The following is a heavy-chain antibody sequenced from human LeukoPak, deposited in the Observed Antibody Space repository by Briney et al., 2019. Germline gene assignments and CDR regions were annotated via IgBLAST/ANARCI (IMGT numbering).Heavy chain of an antibody. D-gene: IGHD6-13*01. Sequence: GGSLRLSCTASGFTFSGYSMNWIRQAPGKGLEWVSYISSSSSTIYYADSVKGRFTVSRDNAKNSLYLQMNSLRAEDTAVYYCARDARIAAAGTLDYWGQGTLVTVSS. V-gene: IGHV3-48*01. CDR2: ISSSSSTI. J-gene: IGHJ4*02. CDR3: ARDARIAAAGTLDY. CDR1: GFTFSGYS.